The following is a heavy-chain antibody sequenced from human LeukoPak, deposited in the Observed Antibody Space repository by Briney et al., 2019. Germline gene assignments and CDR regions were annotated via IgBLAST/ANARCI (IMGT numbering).Heavy chain of an antibody. CDR1: GFTISNYW. V-gene: IGHV3-74*03. CDR3: APQQTYSPYNWFDP. J-gene: IGHJ5*02. CDR2: IHPDGSIT. D-gene: IGHD5-12*01. Sequence: GGSLRLSCVGPGFTISNYWMHWVRQAPGTGLVWVSRIHPDGSITTYADSVKGRFTISRDNAKNALYLQMNSLRAEDTAVYYCAPQQTYSPYNWFDPWGQGTLVTVSS.